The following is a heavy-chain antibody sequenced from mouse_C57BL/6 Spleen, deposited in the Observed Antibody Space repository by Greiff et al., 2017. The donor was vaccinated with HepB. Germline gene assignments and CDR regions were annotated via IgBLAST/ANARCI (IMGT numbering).Heavy chain of an antibody. V-gene: IGHV1-59*01. CDR2: IDPSDSYT. D-gene: IGHD1-1*01. J-gene: IGHJ2*01. Sequence: QVQLKQPGAELVRPGTSVKLSCKASGYTFTSYWMHWVKQRPGQGLEWIGVIDPSDSYTNYNQKFKGKATLTVDTSSSTAYMQLSSLTSEDSAVYYCARWGVVADYWGQGTTLTVSS. CDR3: ARWGVVADY. CDR1: GYTFTSYW.